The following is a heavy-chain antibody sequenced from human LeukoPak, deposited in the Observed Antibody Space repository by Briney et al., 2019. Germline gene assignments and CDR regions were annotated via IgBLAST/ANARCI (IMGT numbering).Heavy chain of an antibody. CDR2: INAGNGNT. CDR3: ARKGYDSSGYYKSNYFDY. J-gene: IGHJ4*02. D-gene: IGHD3-22*01. CDR1: GHTFTNYA. Sequence: ASVTVSCKASGHTFTNYAIHWVRQAPGQRLEWMGWINAGNGNTKYSQKFQGRVTITRDTSASTAYMELSSLRSEDTAVYYCARKGYDSSGYYKSNYFDYWGQGTLVTVSS. V-gene: IGHV1-3*01.